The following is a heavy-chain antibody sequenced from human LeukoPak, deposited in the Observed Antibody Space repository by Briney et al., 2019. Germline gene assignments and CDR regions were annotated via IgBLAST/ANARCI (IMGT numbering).Heavy chain of an antibody. CDR3: ARDRLGNDYGESWFDP. CDR1: GGSISSGSYY. Sequence: SETLSLTCTVSGGSISSGSYYWSWIRQPAGKGLEWIGRIYTSGSTNYNPSLKSRVTISVDTSKNQFSLKLSSVTAADTAVYYCARDRLGNDYGESWFDPWGQGTLVTVSS. J-gene: IGHJ5*02. D-gene: IGHD4-17*01. V-gene: IGHV4-61*02. CDR2: IYTSGST.